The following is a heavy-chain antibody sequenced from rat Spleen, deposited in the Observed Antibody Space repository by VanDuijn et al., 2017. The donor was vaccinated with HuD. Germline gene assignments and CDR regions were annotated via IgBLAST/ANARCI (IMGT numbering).Heavy chain of an antibody. CDR2: ISPSGGST. CDR1: GFTFSNYG. CDR3: ATGMYTTDYYYVSYFDY. V-gene: IGHV5-19*01. Sequence: EVQLVESGGGLVQPGRSLKLSCAASGFTFSNYGMHWIRQAPTKGLEWVASISPSGGSTYYRDSVKGRFTISRDNAKSTLYLQMDSLRSEDTATYYCATGMYTTDYYYVSYFDYWGQGVMVTVSS. D-gene: IGHD1-6*01. J-gene: IGHJ2*01.